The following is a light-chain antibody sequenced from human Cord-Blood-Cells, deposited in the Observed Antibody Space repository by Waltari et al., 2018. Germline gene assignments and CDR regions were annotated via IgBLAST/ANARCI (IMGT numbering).Light chain of an antibody. V-gene: IGKV1-39*01. CDR1: QSISSY. CDR3: QQSYSTLRT. Sequence: DIQMTQSPSSLSASVGDRVTITCRASQSISSYLNWYQQKPGKAPKLLFYAASSLQSGVPSRFSGSGSGTDFTLTISSLQPEDFATYYCQQSYSTLRTFGQGTKVEIK. J-gene: IGKJ1*01. CDR2: AAS.